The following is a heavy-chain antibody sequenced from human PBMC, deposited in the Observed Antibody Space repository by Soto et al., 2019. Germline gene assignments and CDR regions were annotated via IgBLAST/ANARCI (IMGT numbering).Heavy chain of an antibody. Sequence: SVKVSCKASGGTFSSYAISWVRQAPGQGLEWMGGIIPIFGTANYAQRFQGRVTITADESTSTAYMELSSLRSEDTAVYYCARALTRDYYYYGMDVWGQGTTVTVSS. CDR1: GGTFSSYA. J-gene: IGHJ6*02. CDR3: ARALTRDYYYYGMDV. CDR2: IIPIFGTA. V-gene: IGHV1-69*13.